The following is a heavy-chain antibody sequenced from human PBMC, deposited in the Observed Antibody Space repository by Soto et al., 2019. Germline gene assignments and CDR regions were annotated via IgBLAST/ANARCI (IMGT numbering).Heavy chain of an antibody. CDR2: IYYSGST. CDR1: GGSISSGGYY. V-gene: IGHV4-31*03. Sequence: PSETLSLTCTVSGGSISSGGYYWSWIRQHPGKGLEWIGYIYYSGSTYYNPSLKSRVTISVDTSKNQFSLKLSSVTAADTAVYYCARDSIAVADGYYYYGMDVWGQGTTVTVSS. J-gene: IGHJ6*02. CDR3: ARDSIAVADGYYYYGMDV. D-gene: IGHD6-19*01.